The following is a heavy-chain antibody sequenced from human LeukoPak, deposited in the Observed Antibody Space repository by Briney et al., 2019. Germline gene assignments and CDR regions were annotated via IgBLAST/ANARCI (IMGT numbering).Heavy chain of an antibody. CDR1: GFTFSSYA. CDR2: ISGSGGST. Sequence: GGSLRLSCAASGFTFSSYAMSWARQAPGKGLEWVSAISGSGGSTYYADSVKGRFTISRDNSKNTLYLQMNSLRAEDTAVYYCAKGAMTLAYCGGDCYQSWYFDLWGRGTLVTVSS. V-gene: IGHV3-23*01. CDR3: AKGAMTLAYCGGDCYQSWYFDL. D-gene: IGHD2-21*01. J-gene: IGHJ2*01.